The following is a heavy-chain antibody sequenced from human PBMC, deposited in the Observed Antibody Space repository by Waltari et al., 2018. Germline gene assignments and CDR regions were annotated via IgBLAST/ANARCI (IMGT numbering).Heavy chain of an antibody. J-gene: IGHJ3*01. V-gene: IGHV3-48*02. CDR2: IGVDGSPI. D-gene: IGHD2-21*01. CDR1: GFKIRGFS. Sequence: LESGGGLTEPGASLRLSCEASGFKIRGFSMDWVRQAPGKGPEWVAFIGVDGSPINYADSVRGRFTISRDNAKNVVHLQMNTLRHEDTAVYYCARGYWENSFDLWGPGTTVTVSS. CDR3: ARGYWENSFDL.